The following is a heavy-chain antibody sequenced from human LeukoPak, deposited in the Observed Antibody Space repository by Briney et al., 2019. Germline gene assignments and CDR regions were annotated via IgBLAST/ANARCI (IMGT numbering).Heavy chain of an antibody. D-gene: IGHD4-17*01. CDR1: GGPISSSNW. CDR3: ARAYATVTSPFDY. V-gene: IGHV4-4*02. J-gene: IGHJ4*02. Sequence: SGTLSLTCAVSGGPISSSNWWSWVRQPPGKGLEWIGEIYHSGSTNYNPSLKSRVTISVDKSKNQFSLKLSSVTAADTAVYYCARAYATVTSPFDYWGQGTLVTVSS. CDR2: IYHSGST.